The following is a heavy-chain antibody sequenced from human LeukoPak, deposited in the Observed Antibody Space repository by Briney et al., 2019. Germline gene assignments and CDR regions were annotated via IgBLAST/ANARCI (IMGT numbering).Heavy chain of an antibody. CDR1: GYTFTSYG. CDR3: ARDSSGYKNDAFDI. CDR2: ISAYNGNT. V-gene: IGHV1-18*01. Sequence: ASVKVSCKASGYTFTSYGISWVRQAPGQGLEWMRWISAYNGNTNYAQKLQGRVTMTTDTSTSTAYMELRSLRSDDTAVYYRARDSSGYKNDAFDIWGQGTMVTVSS. J-gene: IGHJ3*02. D-gene: IGHD3-22*01.